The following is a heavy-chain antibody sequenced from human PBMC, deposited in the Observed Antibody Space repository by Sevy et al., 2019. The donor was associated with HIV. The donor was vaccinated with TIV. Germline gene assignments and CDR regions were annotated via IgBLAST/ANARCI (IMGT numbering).Heavy chain of an antibody. D-gene: IGHD2-8*02. V-gene: IGHV3-23*01. CDR3: VRVGCAEPHEY. Sequence: GGSLRLSCAASGFTFSKYSMSWVRQPPGKGLEWVSTLSFGCGEINHADSVKGRFTISRDNSKNSLYLQMSSLRVEDTAVYYWVRVGCAEPHEYWGQGTLVTVSA. J-gene: IGHJ4*02. CDR2: LSFGCGEI. CDR1: GFTFSKYS.